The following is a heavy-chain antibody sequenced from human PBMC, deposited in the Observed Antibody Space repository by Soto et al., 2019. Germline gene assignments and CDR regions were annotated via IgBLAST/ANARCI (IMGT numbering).Heavy chain of an antibody. Sequence: PGGSLRLSCAASGVIFNTHWMSWVRQAPEKGLEWVAHTKPDGSEKYYVDSAKGRFTISRDNTRNSLYLQMNSLRADDTALYYCVAWGTSTSNPWGQGTLVTVSS. J-gene: IGHJ5*02. CDR2: TKPDGSEK. V-gene: IGHV3-7*01. CDR1: GVIFNTHW. D-gene: IGHD3-16*01. CDR3: VAWGTSTSNP.